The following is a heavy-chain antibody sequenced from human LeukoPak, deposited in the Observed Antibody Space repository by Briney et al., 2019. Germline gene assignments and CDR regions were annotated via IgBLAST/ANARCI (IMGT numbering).Heavy chain of an antibody. V-gene: IGHV3-23*01. Sequence: PGGSLRLSCAASGFTFSSYAMSWVRQAPGKGLEWVSVISGGGDSTHYADSVKGRFTISRENSKNTLYLQMNTLRAEDRAMYYCAKERPSFDFWGQGTLVTVSS. J-gene: IGHJ4*02. CDR3: AKERPSFDF. CDR2: ISGGGDST. CDR1: GFTFSSYA.